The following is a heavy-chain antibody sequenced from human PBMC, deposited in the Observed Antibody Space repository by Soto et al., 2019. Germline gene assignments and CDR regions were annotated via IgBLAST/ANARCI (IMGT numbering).Heavy chain of an antibody. D-gene: IGHD1-1*01. J-gene: IGHJ4*02. CDR1: GYIFTNYS. CDR2: INPSGGST. CDR3: ATVTAGSVMDY. V-gene: IGHV1-46*01. Sequence: GASVKVSCKASGYIFTNYSFHWVRQAPGQGLEWMGIINPSGGSTSNAQKFQGRITMTRDTSTSTVYLELSSLRSEDTAVYFCATVTAGSVMDYWGQGTLVTVSS.